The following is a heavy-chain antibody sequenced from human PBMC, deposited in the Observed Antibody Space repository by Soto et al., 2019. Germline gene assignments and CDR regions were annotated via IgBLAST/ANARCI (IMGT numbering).Heavy chain of an antibody. D-gene: IGHD3-3*01. CDR1: GFTFSSYS. J-gene: IGHJ4*02. V-gene: IGHV3-48*02. Sequence: GGSLRLSCAASGFTFSSYSMNWVRQAPGKGLEWVSYISSSSSTIYYADSVKGRFTISRDNAKNTLYLQMNSLRDEDTAVYYCAKGIGDFWSGYYPFFDYWGQGTLVTVSS. CDR2: ISSSSSTI. CDR3: AKGIGDFWSGYYPFFDY.